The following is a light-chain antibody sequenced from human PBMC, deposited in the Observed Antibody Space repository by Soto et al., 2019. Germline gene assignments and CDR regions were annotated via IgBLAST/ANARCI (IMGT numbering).Light chain of an antibody. J-gene: IGKJ5*01. CDR2: GAS. Sequence: EMVLTQSPGTLSLSPGERATLSCRASQSVSRSYLAWYQQKPGQAPRLLIYGASSRATGIPDRFSGSGSGTDFTLTISRLEPEDFAVYYCQQYGSSINFGQGTRLEI. CDR1: QSVSRSY. V-gene: IGKV3-20*01. CDR3: QQYGSSIN.